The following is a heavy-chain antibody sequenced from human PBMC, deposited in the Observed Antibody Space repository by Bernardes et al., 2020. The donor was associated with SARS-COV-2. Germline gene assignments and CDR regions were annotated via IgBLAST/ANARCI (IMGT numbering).Heavy chain of an antibody. CDR1: GGSISGYY. V-gene: IGHV4-59*01. Sequence: SETLSLTCTVSGGSISGYYWNWIRQPPGKGLEWIGYISHSGTTNSNPSLKSRVTISVDTSKNQFSLKLSAVTAADTAVFYCARAGYCGSTSCPFDPWGQGTLVTVSS. CDR3: ARAGYCGSTSCPFDP. J-gene: IGHJ5*02. D-gene: IGHD2-2*01. CDR2: ISHSGTT.